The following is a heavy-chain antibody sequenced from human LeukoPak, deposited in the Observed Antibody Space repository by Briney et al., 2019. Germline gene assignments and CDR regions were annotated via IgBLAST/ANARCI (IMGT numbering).Heavy chain of an antibody. J-gene: IGHJ4*02. V-gene: IGHV3-30*02. CDR1: GFTFSSYD. D-gene: IGHD5-18*01. CDR3: AKDRGYGYGYYFDY. Sequence: PGGSLRLSCAASGFTFSSYDMHWVRQAPGKGLEWVAFIRYDGSNKYYADSVKGRFTISRDNSKSTLYLQMNSLRAEDTAVYYCAKDRGYGYGYYFDYWGQGTLVTVSS. CDR2: IRYDGSNK.